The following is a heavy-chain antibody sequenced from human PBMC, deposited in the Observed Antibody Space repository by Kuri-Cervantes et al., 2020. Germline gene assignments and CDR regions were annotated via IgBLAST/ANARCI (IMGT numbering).Heavy chain of an antibody. CDR2: ISYDGSNK. CDR1: GFTFSSYG. CDR3: TTDYEANGDDDFFDI. Sequence: GESLKISCAASGFTFSSYGMHWVRQAPGKGLEWVAVISYDGSNKYYADSVKGRFTISRDNSKNTLYLQMNSLKTEDTAVYYCTTDYEANGDDDFFDIWGQGTMVTVSS. D-gene: IGHD4-17*01. V-gene: IGHV3-30*03. J-gene: IGHJ3*02.